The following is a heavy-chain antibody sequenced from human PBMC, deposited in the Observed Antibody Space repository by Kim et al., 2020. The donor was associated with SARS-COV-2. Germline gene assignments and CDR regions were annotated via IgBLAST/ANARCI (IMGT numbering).Heavy chain of an antibody. J-gene: IGHJ6*03. CDR3: ARGVSSGLWHYYYYYMDV. V-gene: IGHV4-34*01. CDR2: INHSGST. D-gene: IGHD3-10*01. CDR1: GGSFSGYY. Sequence: SETLSLTCAVYGGSFSGYYWSWIRQPPWKGLEWIGEINHSGSTNYNPSLKSRVTISVDTSKNQFSLKLSSVTAADTAVYYCARGVSSGLWHYYYYYMDVWGKGTTVTVSS.